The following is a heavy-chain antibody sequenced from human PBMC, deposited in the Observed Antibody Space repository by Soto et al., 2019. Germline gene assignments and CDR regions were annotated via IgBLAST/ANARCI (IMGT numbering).Heavy chain of an antibody. V-gene: IGHV1-46*01. Sequence: ASVKVSCKASGYTFTSYAMNWVRQAPGQRLEWMGWINPSGGSTSYAQKFQGRVTMTRDTSTSTVYMELSSLRSEDTAVYYCARVEMATTDAFDYWGPGTLVTVSS. CDR1: GYTFTSYA. CDR2: INPSGGST. CDR3: ARVEMATTDAFDY. J-gene: IGHJ4*02. D-gene: IGHD5-12*01.